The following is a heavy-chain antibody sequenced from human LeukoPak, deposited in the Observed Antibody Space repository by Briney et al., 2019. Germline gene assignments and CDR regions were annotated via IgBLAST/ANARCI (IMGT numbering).Heavy chain of an antibody. Sequence: GGSLRLSCAASGFTVSSNYMSWVRQAPGKGLEWVSVIWRGDGTYYADSVRGRFTISRDNSKNTLYLQMNSLRAEDTAVYYCARDGGFGADDAFDIWGQGTMVTVSS. V-gene: IGHV3-53*01. CDR2: IWRGDGT. J-gene: IGHJ3*02. D-gene: IGHD3-10*01. CDR1: GFTVSSNY. CDR3: ARDGGFGADDAFDI.